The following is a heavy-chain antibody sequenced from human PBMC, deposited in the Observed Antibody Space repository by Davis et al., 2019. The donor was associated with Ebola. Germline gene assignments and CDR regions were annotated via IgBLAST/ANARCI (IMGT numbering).Heavy chain of an antibody. CDR1: GNTISTYT. D-gene: IGHD3-10*01. CDR3: ARDYGGWFDP. J-gene: IGHJ5*02. Sequence: AASVKVSCKASGNTISTYTIDWVRQAPGQGLEWMGGIIPIFGTTNYAQKFRGRVTITADESTSTAYMELSSLRSEDTAVYYCARDYGGWFDPWGQGTLVTVSS. V-gene: IGHV1-69*13. CDR2: IIPIFGTT.